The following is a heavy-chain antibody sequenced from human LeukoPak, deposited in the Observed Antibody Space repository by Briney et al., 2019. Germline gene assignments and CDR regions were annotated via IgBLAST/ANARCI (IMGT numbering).Heavy chain of an antibody. Sequence: GGSLRLSCAASGFTFSDYYMSWIRQAPGKGLEWVSYISSSGSTIYYADSVKGRFTISRDNSKNTLYLQMNSLRAEDTAVYYCASSGYNYGPFDYWGQGTLVTVSS. CDR1: GFTFSDYY. D-gene: IGHD5-18*01. CDR3: ASSGYNYGPFDY. CDR2: ISSSGSTI. J-gene: IGHJ4*02. V-gene: IGHV3-11*01.